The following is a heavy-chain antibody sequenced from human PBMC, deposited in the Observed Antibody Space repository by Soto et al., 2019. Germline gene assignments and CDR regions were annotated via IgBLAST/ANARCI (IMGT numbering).Heavy chain of an antibody. CDR2: IYYSWST. J-gene: IGHJ2*01. V-gene: IGHV4-59*01. CDR1: GGSISSYY. Sequence: QVQLQESGPGLVKPSETLSLTCTVSGGSISSYYWSWIRQPPGKGLEWIGYIYYSWSTNYNPSLKSRVTKSVATSKNPFSLKLSSVPAADTAVYYFASDRPYWGGDCQTFHWYLDLWGRGTLVTVSS. CDR3: ASDRPYWGGDCQTFHWYLDL. D-gene: IGHD2-21*02.